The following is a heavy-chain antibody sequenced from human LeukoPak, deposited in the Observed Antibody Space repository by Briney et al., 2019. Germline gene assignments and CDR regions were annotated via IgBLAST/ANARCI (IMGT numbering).Heavy chain of an antibody. V-gene: IGHV4-34*01. CDR3: ARVGLIAVAGPIRDFDY. CDR1: GGSFSGYY. J-gene: IGHJ4*02. D-gene: IGHD6-19*01. CDR2: INHSGSI. Sequence: SETLSLTCAVYGGSFSGYYWSWIRQPPGKGLEWIGEINHSGSINYNPSLKSRVTISVDTSKNQFSLKLSSVTAADTAVYYCARVGLIAVAGPIRDFDYWGQGTLVTVSS.